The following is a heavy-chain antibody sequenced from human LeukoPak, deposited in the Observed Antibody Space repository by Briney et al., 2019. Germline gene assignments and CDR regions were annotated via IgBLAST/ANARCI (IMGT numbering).Heavy chain of an antibody. V-gene: IGHV3-23*01. J-gene: IGHJ4*02. CDR2: ISGGGGGT. CDR1: RFTFSIYD. CDR3: AKSLDSAEY. D-gene: IGHD2-15*01. Sequence: GGSLRLSCAASRFTFSIYDMSWVRQAPGKGLEWVSSISGGGGGTYYADSVKGRFTISRDNSKNTLSLQMNSLRAEDTAVYYCAKSLDSAEYWGQGTLVTVSS.